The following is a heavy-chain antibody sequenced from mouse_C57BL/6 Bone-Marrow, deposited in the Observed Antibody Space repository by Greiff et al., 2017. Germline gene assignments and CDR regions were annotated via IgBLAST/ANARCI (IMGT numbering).Heavy chain of an antibody. CDR2: IHPNSGST. Sequence: QVQLQQPGAELVKPGASVKLSCKASGYTFTSYWMHWVKQRPGQGLEWIGMIHPNSGSTNYNEKFKSKATLTVDKSSSTAYMQLSSLTSEDSAVYYCARSSDEYDGGGFAYWGQGTLVTVSA. CDR3: ARSSDEYDGGGFAY. CDR1: GYTFTSYW. D-gene: IGHD2-4*01. J-gene: IGHJ3*01. V-gene: IGHV1-64*01.